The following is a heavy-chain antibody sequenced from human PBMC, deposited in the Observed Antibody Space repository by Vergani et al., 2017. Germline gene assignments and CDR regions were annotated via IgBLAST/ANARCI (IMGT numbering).Heavy chain of an antibody. J-gene: IGHJ4*02. D-gene: IGHD3-10*01. Sequence: QVDLQESGPGLVKSSETLSLTCAVSGYSVGSGYYWGWIGQHPGRGLEWIGCVHHNGNTYYTSSLRSRATISRDTSKNQFSLRLTSVTAADTAVYYCARQNPYGSAHVDFWGRGVLVTVSA. CDR2: VHHNGNT. CDR3: ARQNPYGSAHVDF. V-gene: IGHV4-38-2*01. CDR1: GYSVGSGYY.